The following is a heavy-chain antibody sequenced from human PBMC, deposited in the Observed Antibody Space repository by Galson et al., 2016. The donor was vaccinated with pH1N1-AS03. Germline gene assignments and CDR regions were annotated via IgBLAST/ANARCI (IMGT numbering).Heavy chain of an antibody. D-gene: IGHD6-19*01. CDR1: AYTFANYW. CDR2: MYPANFDT. Sequence: QSGAEVKKPGESLKISCKASAYTFANYWIVWVRQMPGKGLEWMVIMYPANFDTRYSPSFQGHVTISADTSINTAYLQWSSLRASDTAMYYCARRISVTGREFDSWGQGTLVTVSS. V-gene: IGHV5-51*01. CDR3: ARRISVTGREFDS. J-gene: IGHJ5*01.